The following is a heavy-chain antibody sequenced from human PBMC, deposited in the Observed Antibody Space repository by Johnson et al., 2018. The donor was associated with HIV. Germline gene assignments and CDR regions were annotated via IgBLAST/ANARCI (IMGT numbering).Heavy chain of an antibody. Sequence: MMLVESGGGLVQPGGSLSLSCGASGFSVSNTYMNWVRQAPGKGLEWVATIKQDGSEKYYVDSLKGRFSISRDNARNSLYLQMNSLRVEDTALYYCAREGLYCSGDSCYSYTFDMWGQGTMVTVSS. CDR1: GFSVSNTY. V-gene: IGHV3-7*05. D-gene: IGHD2-15*01. CDR3: AREGLYCSGDSCYSYTFDM. J-gene: IGHJ3*02. CDR2: IKQDGSEK.